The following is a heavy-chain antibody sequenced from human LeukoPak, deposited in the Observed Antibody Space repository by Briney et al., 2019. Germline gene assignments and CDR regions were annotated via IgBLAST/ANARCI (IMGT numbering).Heavy chain of an antibody. CDR1: GGTFSSYA. J-gene: IGHJ4*02. CDR2: IIPILGIA. D-gene: IGHD4-17*01. V-gene: IGHV1-69*04. CDR3: ARPLGYGDWVPWEG. Sequence: ASVKVSCKASGGTFSSYAISWVRQAPGQGLEWMGRIIPILGIANYAQKFQGRVTITADKSTSTAYMELSSLRSEDTAVYYCARPLGYGDWVPWEGWGQGTLVTVSS.